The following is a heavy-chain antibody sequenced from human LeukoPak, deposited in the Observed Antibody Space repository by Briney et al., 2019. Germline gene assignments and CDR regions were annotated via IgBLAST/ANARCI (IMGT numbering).Heavy chain of an antibody. D-gene: IGHD5-18*01. Sequence: KPSETLSLTCAVYGGSFSGYYWSWIRQPPGKGLEWIGEINHSGSTNYNPSLKSRVTISVDTSKNQFSLKLSSVTAADTAVYYCARVPVDTAMAIIDYWGQGTLVTVSS. CDR2: INHSGST. J-gene: IGHJ4*02. V-gene: IGHV4-34*01. CDR3: ARVPVDTAMAIIDY. CDR1: GGSFSGYY.